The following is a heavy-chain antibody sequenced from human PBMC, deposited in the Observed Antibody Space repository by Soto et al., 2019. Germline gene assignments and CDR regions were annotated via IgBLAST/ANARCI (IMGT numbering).Heavy chain of an antibody. CDR3: ARGMYYNDSSGYRCFDY. D-gene: IGHD3-22*01. J-gene: IGHJ4*02. CDR1: GFTFRSYA. Sequence: GGSLRLSCAASGFTFRSYAMNWVRQAPGKGLEWVSGISVSGGSTYYADSVKGRFTVSRDNSKNTVFLQMNSLRAVDTAVYFCARGMYYNDSSGYRCFDYWDRGSLFTVSS. V-gene: IGHV3-23*01. CDR2: ISVSGGST.